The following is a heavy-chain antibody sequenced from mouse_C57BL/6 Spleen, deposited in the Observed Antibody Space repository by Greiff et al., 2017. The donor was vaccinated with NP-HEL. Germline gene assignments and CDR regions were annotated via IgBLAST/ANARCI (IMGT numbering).Heavy chain of an antibody. V-gene: IGHV1-50*01. D-gene: IGHD1-1*01. CDR2: IDPSDSYT. CDR1: GYTFTSYW. Sequence: QVQLQQPGAELVKPGASVKLSCKASGYTFTSYWMQWVKQRPGQGLEWIGEIDPSDSYTNYNQKFKGKATLTVDTSSSTAYMQLSSLTSEDSAVYNSVRGSPVVAPYAMDYWGQGNSVTASS. CDR3: VRGSPVVAPYAMDY. J-gene: IGHJ4*01.